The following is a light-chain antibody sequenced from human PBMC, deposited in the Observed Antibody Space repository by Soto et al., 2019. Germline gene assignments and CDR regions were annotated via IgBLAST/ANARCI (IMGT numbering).Light chain of an antibody. CDR2: WAS. V-gene: IGKV4-1*01. J-gene: IGKJ4*01. CDR3: QQYYSTLLT. Sequence: DIVMTQSPDSLAVSLGERATINCKSSQSVFYSSNNKNYLAWYQQKPGQPPKLLIYWASTRESGVPDRFSGSGSGTDFTLTISSLQAEDVAVYYCQQYYSTLLTFGGGTKVDI. CDR1: QSVFYSSNNKNY.